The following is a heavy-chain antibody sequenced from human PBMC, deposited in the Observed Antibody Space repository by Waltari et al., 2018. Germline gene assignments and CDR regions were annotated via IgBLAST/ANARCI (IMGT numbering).Heavy chain of an antibody. J-gene: IGHJ5*02. CDR1: GFTFRSYW. CDR2: IKQDGSEK. Sequence: EVQLVDSGGGLVQPGGSLRLSCAASGFTFRSYWMSWVRQAPGKGLEWVANIKQDGSEKYYVDSVKGRFTISRDNAKNSLYLQMNSLRAEDTAVYYCARDEGLSWFDPWGQGTLVIVSS. D-gene: IGHD6-19*01. V-gene: IGHV3-7*01. CDR3: ARDEGLSWFDP.